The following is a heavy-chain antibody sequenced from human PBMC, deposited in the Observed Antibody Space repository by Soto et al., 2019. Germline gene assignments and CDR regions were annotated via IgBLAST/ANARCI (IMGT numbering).Heavy chain of an antibody. Sequence: ASVKVSCKASGYAFTSYYMHWMRQAPGQGLEWMGIINPSDYSTTYAPKFQGRVTMTRDTSTSTVYMELSSLRSDDTAVYYCTREFHYYDSSGPYDAFDIWAQRTMVPVSS. V-gene: IGHV1-46*01. CDR3: TREFHYYDSSGPYDAFDI. CDR1: GYAFTSYY. D-gene: IGHD3-22*01. J-gene: IGHJ3*02. CDR2: INPSDYST.